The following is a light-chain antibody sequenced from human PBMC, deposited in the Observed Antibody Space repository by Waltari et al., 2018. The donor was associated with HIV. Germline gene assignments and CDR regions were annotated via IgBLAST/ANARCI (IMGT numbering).Light chain of an antibody. J-gene: IGLJ1*01. CDR2: GAN. CDR3: HSRDTDGDHYV. CDR1: SLRNFF. Sequence: SSELTQDPVLSVALGQTIKITCQGDSLRNFFPNWYQQTQGQAPILVVYGANRRPSGIPDRFSASNSGNTSSLIISDSQAVDEADYYCHSRDTDGDHYVFGGGTRVIV. V-gene: IGLV3-19*01.